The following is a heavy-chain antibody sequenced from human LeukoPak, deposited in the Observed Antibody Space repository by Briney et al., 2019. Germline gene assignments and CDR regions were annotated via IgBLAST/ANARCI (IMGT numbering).Heavy chain of an antibody. Sequence: PGGSLRLSCVASGFSVSSNYMSWVRQTPGKGLEWVSIIYSGGNTYYADSVKGRFTISRDNAKNSLYLQMNSLRDEDTAVYYCARGWDAFDIWGQGTMVTVSS. CDR2: IYSGGNT. CDR3: ARGWDAFDI. V-gene: IGHV3-53*01. CDR1: GFSVSSNY. D-gene: IGHD5-24*01. J-gene: IGHJ3*02.